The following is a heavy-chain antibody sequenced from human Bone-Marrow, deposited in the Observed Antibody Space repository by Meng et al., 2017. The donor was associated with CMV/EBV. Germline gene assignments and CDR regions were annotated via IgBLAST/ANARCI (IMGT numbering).Heavy chain of an antibody. J-gene: IGHJ5*02. D-gene: IGHD2-2*01. CDR2: ISAYNGNT. CDR3: ARDRGGYCSSTSCYPDP. Sequence: ASVKVSCKASGYTFTSYGISWVRQAPGQGLEWMGWISAYNGNTNYAQKLQGRVTMTTDTSTSTAYMELRSLRSDDTAVYYCARDRGGYCSSTSCYPDPWGQGTLVTGYS. V-gene: IGHV1-18*01. CDR1: GYTFTSYG.